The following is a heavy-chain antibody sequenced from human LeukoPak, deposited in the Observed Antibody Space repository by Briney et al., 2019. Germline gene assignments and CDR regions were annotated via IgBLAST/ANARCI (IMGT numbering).Heavy chain of an antibody. Sequence: GGSLRLSFAASGLTFSSYARTWVRQAPGKGLEWVSAISGSGGSTYYADSVKGRFTISRDNSKNTLYLQMNSLRAEDTAVYFHATPTGRGYGGNVDYWGQGTLVTVSS. J-gene: IGHJ4*02. CDR3: ATPTGRGYGGNVDY. V-gene: IGHV3-23*01. CDR2: ISGSGGST. D-gene: IGHD4-23*01. CDR1: GLTFSSYA.